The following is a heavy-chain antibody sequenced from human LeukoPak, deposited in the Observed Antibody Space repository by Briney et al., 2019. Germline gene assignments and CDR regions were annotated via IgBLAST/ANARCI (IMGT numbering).Heavy chain of an antibody. Sequence: GGSLRLSCTASGFTFSSNAVHWVRQAPGKGLEWVAFISYDGVVKYYADSVKGRFAISRDNSKNTLSLQMNSLRAEDTAVYYCAKDRATQYSLDYWGQGTLVTVSS. CDR2: ISYDGVVK. CDR3: AKDRATQYSLDY. V-gene: IGHV3-30*18. J-gene: IGHJ4*02. D-gene: IGHD2/OR15-2a*01. CDR1: GFTFSSNA.